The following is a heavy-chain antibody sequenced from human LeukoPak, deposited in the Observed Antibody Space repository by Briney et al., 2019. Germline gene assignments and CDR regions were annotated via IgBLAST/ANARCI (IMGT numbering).Heavy chain of an antibody. Sequence: ASVKVSCKASGYTFTGYYMHWVRQAPGQGLEWMGWINPNSGGTNYAQKFQGRVTMTRNTSISTAYMELSSLRSEDTAVYYCARSRSGTRDAFDIWGQGTMVTVSS. CDR3: ARSRSGTRDAFDI. V-gene: IGHV1-2*02. J-gene: IGHJ3*02. CDR2: INPNSGGT. CDR1: GYTFTGYY. D-gene: IGHD1-26*01.